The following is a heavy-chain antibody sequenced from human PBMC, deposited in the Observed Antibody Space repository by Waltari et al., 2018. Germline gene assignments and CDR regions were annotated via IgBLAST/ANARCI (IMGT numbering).Heavy chain of an antibody. J-gene: IGHJ4*02. CDR2: ISSSSSYL. V-gene: IGHV3-21*01. CDR3: ARTDGGSFDY. Sequence: EVQLVESGGGLVKPGGSLRLSCAASGFTFSNYSINWVRQAPGKGLEWVSSISSSSSYLYYTDSVKGRFTISRDNAKNSLYLQMNSLRAEDTAVYYCARTDGGSFDYWGQGTLVTVSS. CDR1: GFTFSNYS. D-gene: IGHD2-15*01.